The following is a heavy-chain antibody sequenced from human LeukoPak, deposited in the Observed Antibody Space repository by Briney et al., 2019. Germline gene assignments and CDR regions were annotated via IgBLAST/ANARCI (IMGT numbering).Heavy chain of an antibody. CDR2: IYYSGST. CDR3: ARESTLSSSYPLDP. D-gene: IGHD6-13*01. Sequence: SETLSLTCTVSGGSISSYYWSWIRQPPGKGLEWIGYIYYSGSTNYNPSLKSRVTISVDTSKNQFSLKLSSVTAAGTAVYYCARESTLSSSYPLDPWGQGTLVTVSS. J-gene: IGHJ5*02. CDR1: GGSISSYY. V-gene: IGHV4-59*01.